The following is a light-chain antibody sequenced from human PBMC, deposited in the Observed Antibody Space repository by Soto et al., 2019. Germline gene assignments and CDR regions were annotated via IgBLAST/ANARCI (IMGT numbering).Light chain of an antibody. CDR2: GAS. Sequence: EIVLTQSPDTLSLSPGERATLSFRASQSISSYLAWYQQKPGQAPRLLLYGASSRATGIPDRFSGSGSGTDFTLAISRLEPGDSAVYFCQQCDTSPWTFGQGTKVEIK. J-gene: IGKJ1*01. CDR3: QQCDTSPWT. V-gene: IGKV3-20*01. CDR1: QSISSY.